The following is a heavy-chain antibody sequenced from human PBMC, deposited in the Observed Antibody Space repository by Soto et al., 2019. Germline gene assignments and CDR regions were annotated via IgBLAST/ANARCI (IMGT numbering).Heavy chain of an antibody. J-gene: IGHJ4*02. CDR3: ARAPYYDFWSGYYSPFDY. CDR2: ISYDGSNK. Sequence: LRLSCAASGFTFSSYAMHWVRQAPGKGLEWVAVISYDGSNKYYADSVKGRFTISRDNSKNTLYLQMNSLRAEDTAVYYCARAPYYDFWSGYYSPFDYWGQGTLVTVSS. V-gene: IGHV3-30-3*01. D-gene: IGHD3-3*01. CDR1: GFTFSSYA.